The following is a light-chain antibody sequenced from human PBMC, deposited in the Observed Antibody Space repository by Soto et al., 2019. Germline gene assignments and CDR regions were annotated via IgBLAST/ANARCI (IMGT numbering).Light chain of an antibody. CDR1: SWHSSYA. CDR3: QTCCTGIL. Sequence: QLLLTQSPSASASLGASVKLTCNLSSWHSSYAIAWHQQQPEKGPRYLMKLNSDGSHSKGDGIPDRFSSSSSGAERSLTITSLQSEDEADYYCQTCCTGILFGGGTKLTVL. CDR2: LNSDGSH. J-gene: IGLJ2*01. V-gene: IGLV4-69*01.